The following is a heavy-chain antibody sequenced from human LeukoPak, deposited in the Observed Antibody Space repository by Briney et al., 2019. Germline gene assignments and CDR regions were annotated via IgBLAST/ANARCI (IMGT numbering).Heavy chain of an antibody. CDR1: GFTFSSYG. J-gene: IGHJ4*02. CDR2: IWYDGSNK. V-gene: IGHV3-33*06. D-gene: IGHD5-12*01. Sequence: GGSLRLSCAASGFTFSSYGMHWVRQAPGKGLEWVAVIWYDGSNKYYADSVKGRFTISRDNSKNTLYLQMNSLRAEDTAVYYCAKDHGGWLRWMDYFDYWGQGTLVTVSS. CDR3: AKDHGGWLRWMDYFDY.